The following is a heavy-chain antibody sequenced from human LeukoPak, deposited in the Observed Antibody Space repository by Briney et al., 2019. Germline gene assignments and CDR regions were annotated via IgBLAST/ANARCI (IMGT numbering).Heavy chain of an antibody. Sequence: SETLSLTCTVSGGSISRYYWSWIRQPPGKGLELIGYIHYSGSTNSNPSLKSRVTISVDTSKNQFSLKLRSVTAADTAVYYCARDLDNSGWYVFDNWGQGSLVTVSS. V-gene: IGHV4-59*01. CDR3: ARDLDNSGWYVFDN. J-gene: IGHJ4*02. CDR1: GGSISRYY. D-gene: IGHD6-19*01. CDR2: IHYSGST.